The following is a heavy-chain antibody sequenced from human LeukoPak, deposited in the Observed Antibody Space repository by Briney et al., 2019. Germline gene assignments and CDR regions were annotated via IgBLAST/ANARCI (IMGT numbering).Heavy chain of an antibody. CDR2: ISWNSGSI. D-gene: IGHD4-17*01. CDR1: GFTFDDYA. Sequence: PGGSLRLSCAASGFTFDDYAMHWVRQAPGKGLEWVSGISWNSGSIGYADSVKGRFTISRDNAKNSLYLQMNSLRAEDTALYYCAKDLSDYGDRRETYFDYWGQGTLVTVSS. V-gene: IGHV3-9*01. J-gene: IGHJ4*02. CDR3: AKDLSDYGDRRETYFDY.